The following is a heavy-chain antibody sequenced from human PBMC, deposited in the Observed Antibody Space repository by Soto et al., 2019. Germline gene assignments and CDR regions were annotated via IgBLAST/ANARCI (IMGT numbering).Heavy chain of an antibody. CDR1: GFTFSSYE. D-gene: IGHD3-22*01. J-gene: IGHJ6*02. Sequence: LRLSCAASGFTFSSYEINWVRQAPGKGLKWVSYISSSGSTIYYADSVKGRFTISRDNAKNSLYLQMNSLRAEDTAVYYCARPTYYDSSGSMGRYGMDVWGQGTTVTVSS. CDR3: ARPTYYDSSGSMGRYGMDV. CDR2: ISSSGSTI. V-gene: IGHV3-48*03.